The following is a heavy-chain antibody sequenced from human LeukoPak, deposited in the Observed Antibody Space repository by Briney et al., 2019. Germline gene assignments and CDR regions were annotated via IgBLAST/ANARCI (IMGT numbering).Heavy chain of an antibody. CDR1: GYTFTSYE. Sequence: GASVKVSCKASGYTFTSYEINWVRQATGQGLEWMGWMNPNSGNTGYAQKFQGRVTMTRNTSISIAYMELSSLRSDDTAVYYCARGGVDKYCFGGSCYSSHHYAMDVWGQGTTVTVSS. D-gene: IGHD2-15*01. J-gene: IGHJ6*02. V-gene: IGHV1-8*01. CDR2: MNPNSGNT. CDR3: ARGGVDKYCFGGSCYSSHHYAMDV.